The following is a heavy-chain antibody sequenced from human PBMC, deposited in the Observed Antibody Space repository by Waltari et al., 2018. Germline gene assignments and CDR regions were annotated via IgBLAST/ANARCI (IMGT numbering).Heavy chain of an antibody. CDR1: GFPFSNFA. V-gene: IGHV3-23*01. D-gene: IGHD3-16*01. CDR3: VRDLGPGGNTCDS. CDR2: IGHTGTNT. J-gene: IGHJ5*01. Sequence: EVRLLDSGGALVQPGGFLGLPCAASGFPFSNFAMVWVRQAPGKGLEWVSAIGHTGTNTYYRDSVKGRFTVSRDNSKNTLYMEMSGLRVEDTAIYYCVRDLGPGGNTCDSWGRGTLVTVSS.